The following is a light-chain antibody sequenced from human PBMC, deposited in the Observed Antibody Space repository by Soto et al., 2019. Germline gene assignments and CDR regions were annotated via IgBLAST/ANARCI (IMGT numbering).Light chain of an antibody. V-gene: IGLV2-11*01. Sequence: QSALTQPRSVSGSPGQSVTISCTGTSSDVGGYDYVSWYQQHPGKAPKLMIFDVSKRPSGVPDRFSASKSGNTASLTISGLQAEDEADYYCCSYAGSYTYVFATGTKLTVL. CDR2: DVS. CDR3: CSYAGSYTYV. J-gene: IGLJ1*01. CDR1: SSDVGGYDY.